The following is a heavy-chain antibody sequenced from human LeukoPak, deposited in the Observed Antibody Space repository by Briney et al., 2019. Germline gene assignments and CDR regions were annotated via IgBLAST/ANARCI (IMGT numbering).Heavy chain of an antibody. CDR1: GFTFSSYA. J-gene: IGHJ6*03. D-gene: IGHD2-15*01. Sequence: PGGSLRLSCAASGFTFSSYAMSWVRQAPGKGLEWVSAISGSGGSTYYADSVKGQFTISRDNSKNTLYLQMNSLRAEDTAVYYCAKDVVASYYYYMDVWGKGTTVTVSS. CDR2: ISGSGGST. CDR3: AKDVVASYYYYMDV. V-gene: IGHV3-23*01.